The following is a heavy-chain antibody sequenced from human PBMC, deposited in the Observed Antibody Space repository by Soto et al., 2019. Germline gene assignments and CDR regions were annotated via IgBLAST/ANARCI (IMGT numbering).Heavy chain of an antibody. Sequence: SETLSLTCTVSGGSISSYYWSWIRQPPGKGLEWIGYIYYSGSTNYNTSLKSRVTISVDTSKNQFSLKLSSVTAADTAVYYCARGGRYSSGWYYYYGMDVWGQGTTVTVSS. CDR1: GGSISSYY. V-gene: IGHV4-59*01. D-gene: IGHD6-19*01. J-gene: IGHJ6*02. CDR2: IYYSGST. CDR3: ARGGRYSSGWYYYYGMDV.